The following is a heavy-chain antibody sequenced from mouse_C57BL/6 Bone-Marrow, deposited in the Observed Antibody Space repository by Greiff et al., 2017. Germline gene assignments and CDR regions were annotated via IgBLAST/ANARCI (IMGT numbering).Heavy chain of an antibody. D-gene: IGHD1-1*01. CDR3: ARDQWFTTVVARGNFDY. V-gene: IGHV1-52*01. CDR2: IDPSDSEP. J-gene: IGHJ2*01. CDR1: GYTFTSYW. Sequence: QVQLQQPGAELVRPGSSVKLSCKASGYTFTSYWLHWVKQRPIQGLEWIGNIDPSDSEPHYNQKFKDKATLTVDKSSSTAYMQLSSLTSEDSAVYYCARDQWFTTVVARGNFDYWGQGTTLTVSS.